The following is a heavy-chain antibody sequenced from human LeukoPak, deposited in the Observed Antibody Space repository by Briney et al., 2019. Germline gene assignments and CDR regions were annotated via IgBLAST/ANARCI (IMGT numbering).Heavy chain of an antibody. Sequence: GGSLRLSCAASGFTFSSYWMSWVRQAPGKGLEWVANIKQDGSETYYVDSVKGRFTISRDNAKNSLYLQMHSLRAEDTAVYYCAGGYSYGDYFDYWGQGTLVTVSS. V-gene: IGHV3-7*02. CDR2: IKQDGSET. J-gene: IGHJ4*02. CDR1: GFTFSSYW. D-gene: IGHD5-18*01. CDR3: AGGYSYGDYFDY.